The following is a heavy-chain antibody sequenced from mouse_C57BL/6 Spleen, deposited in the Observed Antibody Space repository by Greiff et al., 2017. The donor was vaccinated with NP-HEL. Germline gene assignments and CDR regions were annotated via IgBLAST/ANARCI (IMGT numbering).Heavy chain of an antibody. CDR1: GYTFTDYN. CDR3: ASGGYYPSYYAMDY. CDR2: INPNNGGT. V-gene: IGHV1-22*01. D-gene: IGHD2-3*01. Sequence: EVQLQQSGPELVKPGASVKMSCKASGYTFTDYNMHWVKQSHGKSLEWIGYINPNNGGTSYNQKFKGKATLTVNKSSSTAYQELRSLTSEDPAVYYCASGGYYPSYYAMDYWGQGTSVTVSS. J-gene: IGHJ4*01.